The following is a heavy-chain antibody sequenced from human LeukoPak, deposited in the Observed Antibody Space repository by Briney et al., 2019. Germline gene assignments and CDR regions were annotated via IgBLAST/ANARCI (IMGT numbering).Heavy chain of an antibody. V-gene: IGHV3-48*01. J-gene: IGHJ4*02. D-gene: IGHD7-27*01. CDR1: GFTFTTYS. Sequence: PGESLRLSCAAPGFTFTTYSMNWVRQAPGKGLEWVSHMGIGTSTIGYADSVKGRFTISRDNAKNSVHLQMSNLRVDDSAVYYCVRDKDWGFDSWGQGTLVTVSS. CDR2: MGIGTSTI. CDR3: VRDKDWGFDS.